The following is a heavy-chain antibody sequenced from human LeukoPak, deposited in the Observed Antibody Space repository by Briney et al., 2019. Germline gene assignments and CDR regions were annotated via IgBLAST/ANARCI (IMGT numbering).Heavy chain of an antibody. CDR1: GFTFSSYE. CDR2: IKQDGSEK. CDR3: ARGLAARY. J-gene: IGHJ4*02. V-gene: IGHV3-7*01. D-gene: IGHD6-25*01. Sequence: GGSLRLSCAASGFTFSSYEMNWVRQAPGKGLEWVANIKQDGSEKYYVDSVKGRFTISRDNAKNSLYLQMNSLRAEDTAVYYCARGLAARYWGQGTLVTVSS.